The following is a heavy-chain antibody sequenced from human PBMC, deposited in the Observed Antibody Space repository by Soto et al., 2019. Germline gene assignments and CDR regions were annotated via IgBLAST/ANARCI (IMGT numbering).Heavy chain of an antibody. V-gene: IGHV3-15*01. J-gene: IGHJ6*02. Sequence: GGSLRLSCAASGFTFSNAWMSWVRQAPGKGLEWVGRIKSKTDGGTTDYAAPVKGRFTISRDDSKNTLYLQMNSLKTEDTAVYYCTTVGFGNRFYYYYGMDVWGQGTTVTVSS. CDR1: GFTFSNAW. CDR3: TTVGFGNRFYYYYGMDV. CDR2: IKSKTDGGTT. D-gene: IGHD3-10*01.